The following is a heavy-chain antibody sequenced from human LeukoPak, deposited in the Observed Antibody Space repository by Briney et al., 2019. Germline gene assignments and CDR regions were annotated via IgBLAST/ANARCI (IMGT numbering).Heavy chain of an antibody. CDR1: GFTFSSYS. Sequence: GGSLRLSCAASGFTFSSYSMNWVRQAPGKALEWVSSISSSSDYIYYADSVKGRFTISRDNAKNSLYLQMNSLRAEDTAVYYCARGGDYDILTGYPEYFQHWGQGTLVTVSS. V-gene: IGHV3-21*01. D-gene: IGHD3-9*01. J-gene: IGHJ1*01. CDR2: ISSSSDYI. CDR3: ARGGDYDILTGYPEYFQH.